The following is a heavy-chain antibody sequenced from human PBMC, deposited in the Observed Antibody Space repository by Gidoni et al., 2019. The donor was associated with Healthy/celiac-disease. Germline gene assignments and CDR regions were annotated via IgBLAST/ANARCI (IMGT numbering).Heavy chain of an antibody. CDR2: IFSNDEK. D-gene: IGHD3-9*01. V-gene: IGHV2-26*01. J-gene: IGHJ4*02. Sequence: QVTLKESGPVLVNPTETLTLPCTVSGFSLSNARMGLSWIRQPPGKALEWLAHIFSNDEKSYSTSLKSRLTIAKDTSKSQVVLIMTNMDPVDTATYYCARIRDRILTGTDFFDYWGQGTLVTVSS. CDR3: ARIRDRILTGTDFFDY. CDR1: GFSLSNARMG.